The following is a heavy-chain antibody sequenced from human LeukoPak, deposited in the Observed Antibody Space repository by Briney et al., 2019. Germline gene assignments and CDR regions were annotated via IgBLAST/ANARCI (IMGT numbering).Heavy chain of an antibody. J-gene: IGHJ4*02. CDR1: GFTFSSNA. CDR2: IHGSDDNT. V-gene: IGHV3-23*01. D-gene: IGHD4-23*01. CDR3: AKDLLRWSFDY. Sequence: GGSLRLSCAASGFTFSSNAMAWVRQAPGKGLEWVSAIHGSDDNTHYADSVKGRFTISRDKSKNTLYLQMNSLRADDTAVYYCAKDLLRWSFDYWGQGTLVTVSS.